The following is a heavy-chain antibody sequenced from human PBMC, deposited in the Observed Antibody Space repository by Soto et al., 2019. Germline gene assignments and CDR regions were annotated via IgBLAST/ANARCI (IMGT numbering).Heavy chain of an antibody. CDR3: ATPGDFWSGFTPS. Sequence: EVQLVESGGGLVQPGGSLRLSCAASGFTFSSYSMNWVRQAPGKGLEWVSSISSSSSYIYYADSVKGRFTISRDNAKNSLYLQMNSLRAEDTAVYYCATPGDFWSGFTPSWGQGTLVTVSS. D-gene: IGHD3-3*01. CDR2: ISSSSSYI. V-gene: IGHV3-21*01. CDR1: GFTFSSYS. J-gene: IGHJ5*02.